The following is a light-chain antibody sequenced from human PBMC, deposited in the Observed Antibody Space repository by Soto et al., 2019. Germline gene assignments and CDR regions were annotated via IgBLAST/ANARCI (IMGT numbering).Light chain of an antibody. CDR3: HQYDSCQGN. CDR2: DAS. CDR1: QSVTTN. Sequence: EVVMTQSPASLSVSPGERVTFSCRASQSVTTNLAWYQHKPGQSPRLLISDASTGASGIPPRFSGSGSATEFTLTIDRLQSADFEVYYFHQYDSCQGNFGAGTK. J-gene: IGKJ4*01. V-gene: IGKV3-15*01.